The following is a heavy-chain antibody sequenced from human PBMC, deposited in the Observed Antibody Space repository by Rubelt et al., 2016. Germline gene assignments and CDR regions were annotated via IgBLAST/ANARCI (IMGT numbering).Heavy chain of an antibody. Sequence: HWVRQAPGKGLEWVALIWYDGSNKYFVDSVKGRFTISRDNSKNTLYLQMISLRAEDTAVYYCAREGASKFYFDYWGQGTLVTVSS. V-gene: IGHV3-33*01. CDR3: AREGASKFYFDY. CDR2: IWYDGSNK. D-gene: IGHD3-16*01. J-gene: IGHJ4*02.